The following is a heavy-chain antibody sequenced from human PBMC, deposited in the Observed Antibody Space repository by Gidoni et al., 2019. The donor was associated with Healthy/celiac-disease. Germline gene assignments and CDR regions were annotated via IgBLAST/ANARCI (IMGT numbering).Heavy chain of an antibody. D-gene: IGHD1-26*01. Sequence: QVQLQESGPGLVKPSETLSLTCPVSGGSISSSYWSWIRQPAGKGLEWIGRIYTSGSTNYNPSLKSRVTMSVDTSKNQFSLKLSSVTAADTAVYYCARDWVGLGELLEGGFDYWGQGTLVTVSS. J-gene: IGHJ4*02. CDR1: GGSISSSY. CDR3: ARDWVGLGELLEGGFDY. V-gene: IGHV4-4*07. CDR2: IYTSGST.